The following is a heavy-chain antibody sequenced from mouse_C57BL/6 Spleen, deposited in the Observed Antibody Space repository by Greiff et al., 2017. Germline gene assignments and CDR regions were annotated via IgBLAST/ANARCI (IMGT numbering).Heavy chain of an antibody. J-gene: IGHJ4*01. CDR2: IYPGSGST. V-gene: IGHV1-55*01. D-gene: IGHD1-1*02. CDR1: GYTFTSYW. CDR3: AREDNYGARDY. Sequence: QFQLQQPGAALVKPGASVKMSCKASGYTFTSYWITWVKQRPGQGLEWIGDIYPGSGSTNYNEKFKSKATLTVDTSSSTAYMQLSSLTSEDSAVYYCAREDNYGARDYWGQGTSVTVSS.